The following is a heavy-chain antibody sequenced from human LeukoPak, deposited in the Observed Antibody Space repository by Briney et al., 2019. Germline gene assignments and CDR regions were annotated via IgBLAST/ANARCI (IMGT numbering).Heavy chain of an antibody. D-gene: IGHD3-16*01. CDR2: FHNSGTS. Sequence: SETLSLTCAVYGGSFSGYYWSWILQPPGKGLEWIGYFHNSGTSTYNPSLKSRVTISADTSKNQFSLKLNSLTTANTAVYYCTRGAGWLIDYWGQGILVTVSS. J-gene: IGHJ4*02. CDR3: TRGAGWLIDY. V-gene: IGHV4-59*01. CDR1: GGSFSGYY.